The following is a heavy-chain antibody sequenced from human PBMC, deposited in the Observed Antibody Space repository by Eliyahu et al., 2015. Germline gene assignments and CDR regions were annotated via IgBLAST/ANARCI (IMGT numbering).Heavy chain of an antibody. V-gene: IGHV3-30*18. D-gene: IGHD3-16*01. Sequence: QVQLVESGGGVVQPGRSLRLSCAASGFNXXTYGMHWXPQAPGKGVEWVAVISYDGSNKYYGDSVKGRFTISRDNSKNTLYLQMNSLRPEDTAVYYCAKDRRGEIITHFDYWGQGTLVTVSS. CDR1: GFNXXTYG. CDR3: AKDRRGEIITHFDY. J-gene: IGHJ4*02. CDR2: ISYDGSNK.